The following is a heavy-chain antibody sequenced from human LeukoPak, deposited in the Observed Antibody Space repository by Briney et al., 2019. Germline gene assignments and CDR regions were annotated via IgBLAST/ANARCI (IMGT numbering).Heavy chain of an antibody. J-gene: IGHJ4*02. CDR1: GGSISSYY. CDR2: IYYSGST. V-gene: IGHV4-59*01. D-gene: IGHD4-17*01. CDR3: ARVRARYGDYRD. Sequence: SETLSLTCTVSGGSISSYYWSWIRQPPGKGLEWIGYIYYSGSTNYNPSLKSRVTISVDTSKNQFSLKLSSVTAADTAVYYCARVRARYGDYRDWGQGTLVTVSS.